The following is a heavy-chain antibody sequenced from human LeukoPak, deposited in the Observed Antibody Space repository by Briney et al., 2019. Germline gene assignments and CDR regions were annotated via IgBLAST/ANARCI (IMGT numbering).Heavy chain of an antibody. CDR2: IYYSGST. CDR3: AREINWFDP. J-gene: IGHJ5*02. V-gene: IGHV4-39*02. CDR1: GGSISSSSYY. Sequence: SETLSLTCISGGSISSSSYYWGWIRQPPGKGLEWIGSIYYSGSTYYNPSLKSRVTISVDTSKNQFSLKLSSVTAADTAVYYCAREINWFDPWGQGTLVIVSS.